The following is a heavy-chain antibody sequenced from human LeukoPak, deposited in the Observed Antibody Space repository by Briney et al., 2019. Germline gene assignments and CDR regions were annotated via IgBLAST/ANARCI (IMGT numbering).Heavy chain of an antibody. Sequence: PGGSLRLSCAASGLTFSSYGMHWVRQAPGKGLEWVAFIRSDGSNKYYADSVRGRSTISRDNSENTLYLQMNSLRPEDTAVYYCAKTSTQAYYDILTRYFYYYYMDVWGKGTTVTISS. J-gene: IGHJ6*03. CDR2: IRSDGSNK. V-gene: IGHV3-30*02. CDR3: AKTSTQAYYDILTRYFYYYYMDV. D-gene: IGHD3-9*01. CDR1: GLTFSSYG.